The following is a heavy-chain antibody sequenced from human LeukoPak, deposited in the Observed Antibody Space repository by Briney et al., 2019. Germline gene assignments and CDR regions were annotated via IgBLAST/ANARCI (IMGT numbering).Heavy chain of an antibody. D-gene: IGHD3-22*01. V-gene: IGHV3-23*01. CDR1: GFTFSTYN. Sequence: GGSLRLSCAASGFTFSTYNMNWVRQAPGKGLEWVSAISGSGGSTYYADSVKGRFTISRDNSKNTLYLQMNSLRAEDTAVYYCAITYDSSGYFDYWGQGTLVTVPS. CDR3: AITYDSSGYFDY. J-gene: IGHJ4*02. CDR2: ISGSGGST.